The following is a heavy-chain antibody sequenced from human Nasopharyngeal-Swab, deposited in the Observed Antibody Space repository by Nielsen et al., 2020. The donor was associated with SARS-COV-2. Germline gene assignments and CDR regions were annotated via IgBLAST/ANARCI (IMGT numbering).Heavy chain of an antibody. CDR1: GFTVSSNY. Sequence: GGSLRLSCAASGFTVSSNYMSWVRQAPGKGLEWVSVIYSGGSTYYADSVKGRFTISRDNSKNTLYLQMNSLRAEDTAVYYCARDHRGSYYSDYYYGMAVWAKGPRSPSP. CDR2: IYSGGST. CDR3: ARDHRGSYYSDYYYGMAV. J-gene: IGHJ6*02. V-gene: IGHV3-53*01. D-gene: IGHD1-26*01.